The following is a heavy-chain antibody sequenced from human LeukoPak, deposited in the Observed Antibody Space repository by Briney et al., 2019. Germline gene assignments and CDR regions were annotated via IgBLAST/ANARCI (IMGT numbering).Heavy chain of an antibody. V-gene: IGHV4-59*01. CDR2: IYYSGST. J-gene: IGHJ4*02. CDR3: ARRRGYSYGPYDY. Sequence: PSVTLSLTCTVSGGSISSYYWSWIRQPPGKGLEWIGYIYYSGSTNYNPSLKSRVTISVDTSKNQFSLKLSSVTAADTAVYYCARRRGYSYGPYDYWGQGTLVTVSS. CDR1: GGSISSYY. D-gene: IGHD5-18*01.